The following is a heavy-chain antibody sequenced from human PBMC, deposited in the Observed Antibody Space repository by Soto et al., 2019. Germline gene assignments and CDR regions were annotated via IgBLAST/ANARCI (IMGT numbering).Heavy chain of an antibody. CDR2: ISGSGGST. V-gene: IGHV3-23*01. CDR3: AKGLGYCTNGVCYTNYYYYMDV. CDR1: GFTFSSYA. D-gene: IGHD2-8*01. Sequence: GGSLRLSCAASGFTFSSYAMSWVRQAPGKGLEWVSAISGSGGSTYYADSVKGRFTISRDNSKNTLYLQMNSLRAEDTAVYYCAKGLGYCTNGVCYTNYYYYMDVWGKGTTVTVSS. J-gene: IGHJ6*03.